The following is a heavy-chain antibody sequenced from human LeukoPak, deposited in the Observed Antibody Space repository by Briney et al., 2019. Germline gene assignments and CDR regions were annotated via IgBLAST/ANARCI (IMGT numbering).Heavy chain of an antibody. J-gene: IGHJ5*02. Sequence: GASVKVSCKASGYTFTRYYMHWVRQAPGQGLEWMGWINPHSGGTNYAQKFQGRVTMTRGTSISTAYLELSRLRSDDPAVYYCARIIVVVTTTDWFSGWGERTPVT. CDR2: INPHSGGT. V-gene: IGHV1-2*02. CDR1: GYTFTRYY. D-gene: IGHD2-21*02. CDR3: ARIIVVVTTTDWFSG.